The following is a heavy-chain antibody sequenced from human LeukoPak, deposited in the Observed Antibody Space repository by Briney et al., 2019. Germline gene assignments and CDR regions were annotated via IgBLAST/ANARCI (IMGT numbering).Heavy chain of an antibody. Sequence: GGSLRLSCAASGFTFEDYAMHWVRQVPGKGLEWVSGISWNSGRIGYADSVKDRLTISRDNAKNSLYLQMNSLRAEDTALYYCARDHYYDSSGYHYFDYWGQGTLVTVSS. J-gene: IGHJ4*02. CDR1: GFTFEDYA. CDR3: ARDHYYDSSGYHYFDY. V-gene: IGHV3-9*01. D-gene: IGHD3-22*01. CDR2: ISWNSGRI.